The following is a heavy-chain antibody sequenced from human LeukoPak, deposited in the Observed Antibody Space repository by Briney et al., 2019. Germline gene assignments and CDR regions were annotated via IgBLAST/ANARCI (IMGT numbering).Heavy chain of an antibody. CDR2: IKQDGSEK. D-gene: IGHD2-8*01. V-gene: IGHV3-7*01. Sequence: GGSLRLSCAASGFTFSSYWMTWVRQAPGKGLEWVAHIKQDGSEKCYVDSVKGRFTISRDNAENSLYLQMNSLRAEDTAVYYCARDLTRCTNTVCLGGDNQFDSRGQGTLVTVSS. CDR1: GFTFSSYW. CDR3: ARDLTRCTNTVCLGGDNQFDS. J-gene: IGHJ4*02.